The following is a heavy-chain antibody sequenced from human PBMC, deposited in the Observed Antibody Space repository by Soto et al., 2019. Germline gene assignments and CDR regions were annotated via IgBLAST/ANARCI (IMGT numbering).Heavy chain of an antibody. Sequence: EVQLVESGGGLVQPGGSLRLSCAASGFTFSNYWMSWVRQAPGKGLEWVANIKQDGSEKYYVDSVNGRFTISRDNAKNSLSLQMNSLRAEDTAVYYCAREKRANGYFDYWCQGPWSPSPQ. CDR3: AREKRANGYFDY. CDR2: IKQDGSEK. D-gene: IGHD6-25*01. CDR1: GFTFSNYW. V-gene: IGHV3-7*01. J-gene: IGHJ4*03.